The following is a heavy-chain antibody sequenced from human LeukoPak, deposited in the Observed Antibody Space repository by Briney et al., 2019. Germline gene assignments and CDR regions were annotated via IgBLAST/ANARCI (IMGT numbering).Heavy chain of an antibody. CDR2: ISGSGGST. V-gene: IGHV3-23*01. D-gene: IGHD2-8*02. CDR3: ATYRQVLLPFES. Sequence: GGSLRLSCAASGFTFSSYAMSWVRQAPGKGLEWVSAISGSGGSTYYADSVKGRFAISRDNSKSTLSLQMNSLRAEDTAIYYCATYRQVLLPFESWGQGTLVTVSS. J-gene: IGHJ4*02. CDR1: GFTFSSYA.